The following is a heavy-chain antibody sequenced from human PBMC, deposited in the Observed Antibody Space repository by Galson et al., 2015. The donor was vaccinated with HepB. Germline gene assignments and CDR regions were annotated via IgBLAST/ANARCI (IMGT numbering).Heavy chain of an antibody. D-gene: IGHD2/OR15-2a*01. J-gene: IGHJ4*02. CDR2: INSDESST. CDR3: VRAIGLDFDY. CDR1: GFTFSSSW. Sequence: SLRLSCAASGFTFSSSWMHWVRQAPGKGLVWVSRINSDESSTSYADSVKGRFTISRDNGKNTLYLQMNSLRAEDTAVYCCVRAIGLDFDYWGQGTLVTVSS. V-gene: IGHV3-74*01.